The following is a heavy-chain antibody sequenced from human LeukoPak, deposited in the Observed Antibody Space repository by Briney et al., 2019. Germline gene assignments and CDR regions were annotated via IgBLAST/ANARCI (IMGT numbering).Heavy chain of an antibody. CDR1: GFIFGSYG. V-gene: IGHV3-23*01. Sequence: GGSLRLSCAASGFIFGSYGMHWVRQAPGKGLEWVSAISGSGDNTYYADSVKGRFTVSRDNSKNTLYVQMKSLRAEDTAVYYCAKDFVVVPGNVNYFDYWGQGTLVTVSS. CDR2: ISGSGDNT. D-gene: IGHD2-21*02. J-gene: IGHJ4*02. CDR3: AKDFVVVPGNVNYFDY.